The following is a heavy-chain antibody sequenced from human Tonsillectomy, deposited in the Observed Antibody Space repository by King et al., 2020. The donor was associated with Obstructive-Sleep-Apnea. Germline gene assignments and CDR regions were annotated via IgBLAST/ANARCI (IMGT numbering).Heavy chain of an antibody. V-gene: IGHV4-39*07. CDR1: GGSISSTSYY. CDR2: IYYSWST. Sequence: QLQESGPGLVKPSETLSLTCTVSGGSISSTSYYWGWIRQPPGKGLEWIGNIYYSWSTYYNPSLKSRVTISVDMSKNQFSLKLRSVTAADTAVYYCASERDIYGMDVWGQGTTVTVSS. CDR3: ASERDIYGMDV. J-gene: IGHJ6*02.